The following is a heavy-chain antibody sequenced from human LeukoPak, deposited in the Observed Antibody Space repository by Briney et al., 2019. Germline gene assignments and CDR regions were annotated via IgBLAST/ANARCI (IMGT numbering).Heavy chain of an antibody. CDR2: VYYSGST. D-gene: IGHD3-22*01. V-gene: IGHV4-59*11. Sequence: PSETLSLTCSVSGGSLSSHYWSWIRQPPGKGLEWIGYVYYSGSTNYNPSRKSRVTISVDRAKNQFSLKLNSVTAADTAVYYCAKHLTNAYYDMFWFDPWGQGTLVTVSS. CDR1: GGSLSSHY. J-gene: IGHJ5*02. CDR3: AKHLTNAYYDMFWFDP.